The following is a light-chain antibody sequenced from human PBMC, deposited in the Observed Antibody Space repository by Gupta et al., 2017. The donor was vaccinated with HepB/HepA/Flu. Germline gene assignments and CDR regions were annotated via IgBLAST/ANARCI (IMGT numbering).Light chain of an antibody. CDR3: CSYAGSSTLGV. V-gene: IGLV2-23*02. CDR1: TSAVASYNL. CDR2: EVS. J-gene: IGLJ2*01. Sequence: HSALTQPASVAGSPAQSVTISCTGTTSAVASYNLVSWSQQHPGKAPKLMIYEVSKRPSGVSKRFSVSKSGNTASLTIXGXQAEDEXEYFCCSYAGSSTLGVFGGGTKLTVL.